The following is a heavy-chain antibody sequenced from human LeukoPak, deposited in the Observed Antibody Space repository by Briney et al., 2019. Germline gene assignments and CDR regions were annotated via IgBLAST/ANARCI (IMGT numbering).Heavy chain of an antibody. CDR1: GLTFSDYY. CDR3: ATVGAGFDT. J-gene: IGHJ5*02. V-gene: IGHV3-11*01. CDR2: INIGGTNT. Sequence: GGSLRLSCAASGLTFSDYYMSWIRQAPGKGLEWLSYINIGGTNTHYADSVKGRFTISRDNAKKSLYLEMTNLRAEDTAVYYCATVGAGFDTWGQGVLVTVSS.